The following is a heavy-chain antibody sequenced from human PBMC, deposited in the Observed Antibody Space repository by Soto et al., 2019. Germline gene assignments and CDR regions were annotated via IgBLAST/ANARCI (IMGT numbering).Heavy chain of an antibody. V-gene: IGHV5-51*01. Sequence: PGESLKISCKCSGYTFTDYWIGWVRQMPGKGLEYMGTIYAGGSDTRYSPSFEGRVTMSVDKSISTAYLHWSSLKASDTAMYYCARQHPLDSSAWYNWGQGTLVTVSS. CDR3: ARQHPLDSSAWYN. CDR1: GYTFTDYW. CDR2: IYAGGSDT. D-gene: IGHD6-19*01. J-gene: IGHJ4*02.